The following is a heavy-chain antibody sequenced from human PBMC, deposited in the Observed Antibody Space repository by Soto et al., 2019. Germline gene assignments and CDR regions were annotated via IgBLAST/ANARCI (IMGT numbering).Heavy chain of an antibody. V-gene: IGHV1-69*01. CDR1: GGTFSSYA. D-gene: IGHD3-3*01. J-gene: IGHJ5*02. Sequence: QVQLVQSGAEVKKPGSSVKVCCKASGGTFSSYAISWVRQAPGQGLEWMGGIIPIFGTANYAQKFQGRVTITADESTSTAYMELSSLRSEDTAVYYCARDRRDFWSGYQNNWFDPWGQGTLVTVSS. CDR2: IIPIFGTA. CDR3: ARDRRDFWSGYQNNWFDP.